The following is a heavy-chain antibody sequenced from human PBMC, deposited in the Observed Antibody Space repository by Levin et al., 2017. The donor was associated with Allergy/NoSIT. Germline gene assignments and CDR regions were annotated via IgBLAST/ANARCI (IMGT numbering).Heavy chain of an antibody. V-gene: IGHV4-59*08. CDR1: GGSISSYF. J-gene: IGHJ4*02. CDR3: ARRRDYFEY. CDR2: INYSGIT. Sequence: SETLSLTCSVSGGSISSYFWSWIRQPPGKGLEWIGYINYSGITNYNPSLNSRVTISVDTSKNQFSLKLSSVTAADTAVYYCARRRDYFEYWGQGTLVTVSS.